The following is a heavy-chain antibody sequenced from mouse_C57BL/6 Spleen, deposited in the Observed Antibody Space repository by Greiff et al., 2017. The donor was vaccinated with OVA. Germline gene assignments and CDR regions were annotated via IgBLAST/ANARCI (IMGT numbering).Heavy chain of an antibody. CDR1: GFTFSNYG. CDR3: ARQGGYDPTWFAY. D-gene: IGHD2-2*01. J-gene: IGHJ3*01. Sequence: EVHLVESGGDLVKPGGSLKLSCAASGFTFSNYGMSWVRQTPDKRLEWVATISSGGSYTYYPDSVKGRFTISRDNAKNTLYLQMSSLKSEDTAMYYCARQGGYDPTWFAYWGQGTLVTVSA. CDR2: ISSGGSYT. V-gene: IGHV5-6*01.